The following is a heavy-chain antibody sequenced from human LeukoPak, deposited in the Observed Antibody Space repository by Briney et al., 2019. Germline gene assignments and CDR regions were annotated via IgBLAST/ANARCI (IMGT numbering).Heavy chain of an antibody. Sequence: SETLSLTCTVSGGSISSSSYYWGWIRQPPGEGLEWIGSIYYSGSTYYNPSLKSRVTILLDTPKNQFSLNLSSVTAADTAVYYCARALPGGAFDIWGQGTMVTVSS. V-gene: IGHV4-39*07. CDR1: GGSISSSSYY. CDR3: ARALPGGAFDI. D-gene: IGHD4-23*01. J-gene: IGHJ3*02. CDR2: IYYSGST.